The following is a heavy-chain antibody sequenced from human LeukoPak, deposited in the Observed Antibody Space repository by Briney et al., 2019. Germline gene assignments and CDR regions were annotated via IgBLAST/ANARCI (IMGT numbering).Heavy chain of an antibody. J-gene: IGHJ3*02. CDR2: MNPNSGNT. CDR3: ARVYYGSGSYYLTDAFDI. V-gene: IGHV1-8*01. CDR1: GYTFTSYD. D-gene: IGHD3-10*01. Sequence: ASVKVSCKASGYTFTSYDINWVRQATGQGLEWMGWMNPNSGNTGYAQKFQGRVTMTRNTSISTAYMELSSLRSEDTAVYYCARVYYGSGSYYLTDAFDIWGQGTMVTVSS.